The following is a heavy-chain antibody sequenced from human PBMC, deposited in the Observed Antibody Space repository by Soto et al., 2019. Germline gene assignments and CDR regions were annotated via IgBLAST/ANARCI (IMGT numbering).Heavy chain of an antibody. V-gene: IGHV4-61*01. D-gene: IGHD5-18*01. CDR3: AREEGRYSYDMFDY. Sequence: SETLSLTCTVSGGSVSSGSYYWSWIRQPPGKGLEWIGYISYSGSTNYNPSLKSRVTISVDTSKNQFSLKLGSVTAADTAVYYCAREEGRYSYDMFDYWGQGTLVTVSS. CDR2: ISYSGST. J-gene: IGHJ4*02. CDR1: GGSVSSGSYY.